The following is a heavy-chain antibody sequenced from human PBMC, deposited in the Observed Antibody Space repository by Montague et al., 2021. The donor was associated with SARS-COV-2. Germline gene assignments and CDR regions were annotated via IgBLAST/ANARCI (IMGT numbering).Heavy chain of an antibody. CDR3: AGMKADRPFGCFDP. CDR1: GGSISSYY. Sequence: SETLSLTCTVSGGSISSYYWTWIRQPPGKGLEWIGYISYSGFSNQNPPLRGRVTISLDTSKYQFSLKLTSVTAADTAVYYCAGMKADRPFGCFDPWGQGTLVTVSS. D-gene: IGHD2-2*01. CDR2: ISYSGFS. V-gene: IGHV4-59*01. J-gene: IGHJ5*02.